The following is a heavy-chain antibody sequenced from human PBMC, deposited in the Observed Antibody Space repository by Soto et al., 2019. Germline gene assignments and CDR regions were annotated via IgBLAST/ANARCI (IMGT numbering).Heavy chain of an antibody. Sequence: QVQLVESGGGVVQPGRSLRLSCAASGFSLSIYGMHWVRQAPGKGLQWVAAISYDGSERYYADSVKGRFTISRDNSNNTLYLQMNSLRAEDTAVYYCAKDAVSGSRRVPFNYYGMDVWGQGTTVTVSS. CDR3: AKDAVSGSRRVPFNYYGMDV. J-gene: IGHJ6*02. CDR1: GFSLSIYG. CDR2: ISYDGSER. D-gene: IGHD3-10*01. V-gene: IGHV3-30*18.